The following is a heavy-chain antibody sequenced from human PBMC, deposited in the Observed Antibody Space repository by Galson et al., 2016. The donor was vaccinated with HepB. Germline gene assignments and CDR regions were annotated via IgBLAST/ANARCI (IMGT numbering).Heavy chain of an antibody. D-gene: IGHD1-20*01. CDR2: IISVFGTV. Sequence: SCKASGDTFSSYAISWVRQAPGQGLEWMGGIISVFGTVNYAQKFQGRVTITADESTSTAYMELSSLRSEDTAVYYCASPYNWNDNYYGMDVWGQGTTVTVSS. CDR1: GDTFSSYA. V-gene: IGHV1-69*01. J-gene: IGHJ6*02. CDR3: ASPYNWNDNYYGMDV.